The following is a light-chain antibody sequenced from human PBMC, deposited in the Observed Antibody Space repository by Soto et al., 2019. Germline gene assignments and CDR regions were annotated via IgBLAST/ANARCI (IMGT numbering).Light chain of an antibody. J-gene: IGKJ1*01. CDR2: GAS. CDR3: QQYNNWPPWT. CDR1: QSVSSN. V-gene: IGKV3-15*01. Sequence: EIVMTQSPATLSVSPGERATLSYRASQSVSSNLAWYQQKPGQAPRLLIYGASTRATGIPARFSGSGSGTEFTLTISSLQADDFAGYYCQQYNNWPPWTFGQGTKVEIK.